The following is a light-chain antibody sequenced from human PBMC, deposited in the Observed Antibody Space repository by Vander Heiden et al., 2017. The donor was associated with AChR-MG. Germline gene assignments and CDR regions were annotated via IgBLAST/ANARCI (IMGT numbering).Light chain of an antibody. CDR2: AAS. Sequence: DIRMTQSPSSLSASVGDRVTITCRASQSISSYLNWYQQKPGKAPKLLIYAASSLHSGVPSRFSGSGSGTDFTLTIGSLQPEDFATYYCQQSYSTPVFGGGTKVEIK. CDR1: QSISSY. CDR3: QQSYSTPV. J-gene: IGKJ4*01. V-gene: IGKV1-39*01.